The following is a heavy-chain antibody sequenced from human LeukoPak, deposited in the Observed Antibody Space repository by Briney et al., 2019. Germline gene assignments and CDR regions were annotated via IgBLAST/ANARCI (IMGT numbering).Heavy chain of an antibody. Sequence: GGSLRLSCAASGFTFSGYAMHWVRQAPGKGLEWVTIMSYDGSNKYYADSVKGRFTISRDNSKDTLHLQISSLRAEDTAVYYCARHPFGYCSGTSCPYYFDYWGQGTLVTVSS. D-gene: IGHD2-2*01. CDR2: MSYDGSNK. J-gene: IGHJ4*02. CDR3: ARHPFGYCSGTSCPYYFDY. V-gene: IGHV3-30-3*01. CDR1: GFTFSGYA.